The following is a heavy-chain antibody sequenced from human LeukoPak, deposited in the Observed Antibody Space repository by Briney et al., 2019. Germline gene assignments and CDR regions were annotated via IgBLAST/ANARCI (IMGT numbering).Heavy chain of an antibody. CDR1: GFTFSNYG. D-gene: IGHD3-16*01. CDR2: ISYDGNIK. V-gene: IGHV3-30*18. J-gene: IGHJ4*02. Sequence: GGSLRLSCAASGFTFSNYGMQWVRQAPGEGLEWVTVISYDGNIKNYADSVKGRFTISRDNSKNTLYLQMNSLRAEDTAVYYCAKGPPYVRGGDPYYFDYWGQGTLVTVSS. CDR3: AKGPPYVRGGDPYYFDY.